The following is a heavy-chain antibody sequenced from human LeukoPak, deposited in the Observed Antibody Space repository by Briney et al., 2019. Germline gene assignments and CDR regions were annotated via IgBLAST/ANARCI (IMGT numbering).Heavy chain of an antibody. CDR3: ARQTAMGRSGDY. Sequence: GESLKISCKASGYSFTSYWIGLVRQMPGKGLEWVGIIDPSDSQTRYTPSFQGQVTISVDKSLTTADLQWNSLKASDTAMYYCARQTAMGRSGDYWGQGTLVTVSS. CDR1: GYSFTSYW. V-gene: IGHV5-51*01. D-gene: IGHD5-18*01. CDR2: IDPSDSQT. J-gene: IGHJ4*02.